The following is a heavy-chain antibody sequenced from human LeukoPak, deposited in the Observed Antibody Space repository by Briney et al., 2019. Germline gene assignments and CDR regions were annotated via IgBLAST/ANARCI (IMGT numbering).Heavy chain of an antibody. D-gene: IGHD2-2*01. CDR2: INHSGST. Sequence: SETLSLTCAVYGGSFSGYYWSWIRQPPGKGLEWIGEINHSGSTNYNPSLKSRVTISVDTSKNQFSLKLSSVTAADTAVYYCARAPYFSSTSCRAQGYFDLWGRGTLVTVSS. CDR1: GGSFSGYY. CDR3: ARAPYFSSTSCRAQGYFDL. V-gene: IGHV4-34*01. J-gene: IGHJ2*01.